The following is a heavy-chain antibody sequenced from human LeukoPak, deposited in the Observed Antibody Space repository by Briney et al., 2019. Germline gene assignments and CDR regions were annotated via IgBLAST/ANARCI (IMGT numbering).Heavy chain of an antibody. Sequence: PGGALRLSCVASGFTLSSYEMNWVRQAPGKGLDWVSYISSSGNTIYYADSVKGRFTISRDNAKKSLYLQMNSLRAEDTAVYYCARIGGSQLDYWGQGTLVTVSS. J-gene: IGHJ4*02. CDR2: ISSSGNTI. D-gene: IGHD1-26*01. CDR1: GFTLSSYE. CDR3: ARIGGSQLDY. V-gene: IGHV3-48*03.